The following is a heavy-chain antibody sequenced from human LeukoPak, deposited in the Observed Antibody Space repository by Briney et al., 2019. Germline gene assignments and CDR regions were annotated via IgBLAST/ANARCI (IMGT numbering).Heavy chain of an antibody. Sequence: PEGSLRLPCAISGFIFNTNGMNWVRQSPGKGLEWLATIAGGDESTYYADSVKGRFAISRDNSKNTVFLHMNSLRVEDTAVYYCARGVYWSLDYWGQGTPVTVSS. D-gene: IGHD1-1*01. CDR1: GFIFNTNG. CDR3: ARGVYWSLDY. CDR2: IAGGDEST. J-gene: IGHJ4*02. V-gene: IGHV3-23*01.